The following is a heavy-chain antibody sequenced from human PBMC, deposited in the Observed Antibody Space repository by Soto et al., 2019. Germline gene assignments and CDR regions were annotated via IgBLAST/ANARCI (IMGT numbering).Heavy chain of an antibody. CDR2: ISSSSSYI. CDR1: GFTFSSYS. J-gene: IGHJ4*02. Sequence: PGGSLRLSCAASGFTFSSYSMNWVRQAPGKGLEWVSSISSSSSYIYYADSVKGRFTISRDNAKNSLYLQMNSLRAEDTAVYYCARDLDPITMVRGVIITSGLFDYWGPGTVVTVSS. V-gene: IGHV3-21*01. D-gene: IGHD3-10*01. CDR3: ARDLDPITMVRGVIITSGLFDY.